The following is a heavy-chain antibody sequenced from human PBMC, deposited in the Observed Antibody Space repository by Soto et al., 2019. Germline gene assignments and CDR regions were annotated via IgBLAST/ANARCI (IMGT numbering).Heavy chain of an antibody. Sequence: QVQLVQSGPELKKPGSSVKVSCKAPGDTFNSYGISWVRQAPGQGFEWMGGIVPMFGTTNLALKFEDRVTITAEDLPTQVYMEIRGLPSEDPAVYYCARDLADVHLWDAFDVWGHGTRVTVSS. CDR1: GDTFNSYG. D-gene: IGHD6-13*01. CDR3: ARDLADVHLWDAFDV. J-gene: IGHJ3*01. CDR2: IVPMFGTT. V-gene: IGHV1-69*01.